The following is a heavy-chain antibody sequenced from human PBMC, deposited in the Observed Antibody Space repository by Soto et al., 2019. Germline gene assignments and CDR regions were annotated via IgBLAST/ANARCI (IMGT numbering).Heavy chain of an antibody. CDR3: ARGTAWGF. D-gene: IGHD3-16*01. J-gene: IGHJ4*02. Sequence: QVQLIQSGAEVKKPGASVKVSCKDSGYIFTDYSVHWVRQAPGQRLEWMGRINAGNGNTYYSRNFQDRVTITRDTPATTAYMELNSLTAEDTAVYYCARGTAWGFWGQGTLVTVSS. CDR2: INAGNGNT. CDR1: GYIFTDYS. V-gene: IGHV1-3*01.